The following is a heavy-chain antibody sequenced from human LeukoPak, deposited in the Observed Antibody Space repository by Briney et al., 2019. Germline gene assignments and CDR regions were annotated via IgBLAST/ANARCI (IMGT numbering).Heavy chain of an antibody. Sequence: GGSLRLSCAASGFTFSSYAMHWVRQAPGKGLEWVAVISYDGSNKYYADSVKGRFTISRDNSKNTLYLQMNSLRAEDTAVYYCARDGTDCSSTSCYADFYYYGMDVWGQGTTVTVSS. V-gene: IGHV3-30*04. CDR1: GFTFSSYA. D-gene: IGHD2-2*01. CDR3: ARDGTDCSSTSCYADFYYYGMDV. CDR2: ISYDGSNK. J-gene: IGHJ6*02.